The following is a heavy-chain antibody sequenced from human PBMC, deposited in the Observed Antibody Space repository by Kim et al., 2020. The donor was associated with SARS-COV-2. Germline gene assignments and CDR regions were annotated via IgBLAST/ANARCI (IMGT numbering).Heavy chain of an antibody. Sequence: SVKVSCKASGGTFSSYAISWVRQAPGQGLEWMGGIIPIFGTANYAQKFQGRVTITADESTSTAYMELSSLRSEDTAVYYCARVGDLQRLHQLVLDGMDVWGQGTTVTVSS. CDR1: GGTFSSYA. CDR3: ARVGDLQRLHQLVLDGMDV. V-gene: IGHV1-69*13. D-gene: IGHD6-13*01. J-gene: IGHJ6*02. CDR2: IIPIFGTA.